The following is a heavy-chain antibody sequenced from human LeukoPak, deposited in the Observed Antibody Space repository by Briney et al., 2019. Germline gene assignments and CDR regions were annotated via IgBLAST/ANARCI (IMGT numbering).Heavy chain of an antibody. J-gene: IGHJ4*02. V-gene: IGHV4-34*01. D-gene: IGHD5-18*01. CDR3: ARGRATAMVTFRSSPFDY. Sequence: PSETLSFTCAVYGGSFSGYYWSWIRQPPGKGLEWIGEINHSGGTNYNPSLKSRVTISVDTSKNQFSLKLSSVTAADTAVYYCARGRATAMVTFRSSPFDYWGQGTLVTVSS. CDR2: INHSGGT. CDR1: GGSFSGYY.